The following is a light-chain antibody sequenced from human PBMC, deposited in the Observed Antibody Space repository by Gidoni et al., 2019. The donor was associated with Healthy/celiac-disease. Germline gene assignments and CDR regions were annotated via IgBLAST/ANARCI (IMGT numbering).Light chain of an antibody. V-gene: IGKV3-11*01. Sequence: EIVLTQSPATLSLSPGERATLSCRASARVSSYLAWYQQKPGQAPRILIYDASNRSTGIPARFSGSGSGTDFTLTISSLEPEDFAVYYCQQRSNWPRLTFGGGTKVEIK. CDR1: ARVSSY. CDR3: QQRSNWPRLT. J-gene: IGKJ4*01. CDR2: DAS.